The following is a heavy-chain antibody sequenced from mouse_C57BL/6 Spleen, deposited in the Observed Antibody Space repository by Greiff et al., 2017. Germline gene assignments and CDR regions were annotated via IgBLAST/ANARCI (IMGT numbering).Heavy chain of an antibody. V-gene: IGHV1-18*01. Sequence: VQLQQSGPELVKPGASVKIPCKASGYTFTDYTMDWVKQSHGKSLEWIGDINPNNGGTIYNQKFKGKATLTVDKSSSTGYMELRSLTSEDTAVYYCARVFYYAMDYWGQGTSVTVSS. CDR1: GYTFTDYT. CDR3: ARVFYYAMDY. CDR2: INPNNGGT. J-gene: IGHJ4*01.